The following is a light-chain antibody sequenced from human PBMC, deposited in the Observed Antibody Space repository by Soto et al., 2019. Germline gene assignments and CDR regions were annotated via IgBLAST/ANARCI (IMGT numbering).Light chain of an antibody. J-gene: IGLJ2*01. CDR3: SSYTSSSTLV. CDR1: SSDVGGYNY. V-gene: IGLV2-14*01. Sequence: QSVLTQPASVSGSPGQSITISCTGTSSDVGGYNYVSWYQQHPGKAPKLMIYEVSNRPSGVSNRFSGSKSGNTASLTISGXXXXXXXXXXCSSYTSSSTLVFGGGTKVTV. CDR2: EVS.